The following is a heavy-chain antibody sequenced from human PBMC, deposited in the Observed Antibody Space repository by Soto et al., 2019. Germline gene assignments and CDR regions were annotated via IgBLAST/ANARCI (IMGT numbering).Heavy chain of an antibody. CDR1: GGSISSYY. CDR3: ASITMRDGDYYYGMDV. CDR2: IYYSGST. D-gene: IGHD3-22*01. Sequence: SETLSLTCTVSGGSISSYYWSWIRQPPGKGLEWIGYIYYSGSTNYNPSLKSRVTISVDTSKNQFSLKLSSVTAADTAVYYCASITMRDGDYYYGMDVWGQGTTVTVSS. V-gene: IGHV4-59*01. J-gene: IGHJ6*02.